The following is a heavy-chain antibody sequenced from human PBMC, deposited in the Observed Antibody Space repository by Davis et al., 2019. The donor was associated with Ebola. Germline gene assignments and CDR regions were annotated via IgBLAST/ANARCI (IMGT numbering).Heavy chain of an antibody. J-gene: IGHJ6*03. Sequence: PGGSLRLSCKGSGYSFTSYWISWVRQMPGKGLEWMGRIDPSDSYTNYSPSFQGHVTISADKSISTAYLQWSSLKASDTAMYYCARHAHSSSWDYYYYYMDVWGKGTTVTVSS. CDR1: GYSFTSYW. V-gene: IGHV5-10-1*01. D-gene: IGHD6-6*01. CDR3: ARHAHSSSWDYYYYYMDV. CDR2: IDPSDSYT.